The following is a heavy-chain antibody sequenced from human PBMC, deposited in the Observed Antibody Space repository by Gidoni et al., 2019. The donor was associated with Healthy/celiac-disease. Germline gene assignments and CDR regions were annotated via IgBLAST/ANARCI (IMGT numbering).Heavy chain of an antibody. CDR3: ARNTYYDFWSGYYTGGFVDY. CDR1: GFTFSSSE. Sequence: EVQLVESGGGVVQPGGSLRLSCAASGFTFSSSEINWFRQAPGKGLEWVSYISSSGSTIYYADSVKGRFTISRDKAKNSLYLQMNSLRAEDTAVYYCARNTYYDFWSGYYTGGFVDYWGQGTLVTVSS. J-gene: IGHJ4*02. V-gene: IGHV3-48*03. CDR2: ISSSGSTI. D-gene: IGHD3-3*01.